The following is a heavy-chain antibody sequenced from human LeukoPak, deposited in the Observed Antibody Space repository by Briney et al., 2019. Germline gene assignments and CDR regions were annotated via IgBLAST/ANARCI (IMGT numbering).Heavy chain of an antibody. Sequence: SGPALVKPTQTLTLTCTFSGFSLSTSGTCVSWIRQPPGKALEWLARIDWDDDKYYSTSLKTRLTISKDTSKKQVVLTMTNMDPVDTAIYYCARIRGGSSTWTRDAFDIWGQGTMVTVSS. CDR1: GFSLSTSGTC. CDR2: IDWDDDK. D-gene: IGHD1-26*01. J-gene: IGHJ3*02. V-gene: IGHV2-70*11. CDR3: ARIRGGSSTWTRDAFDI.